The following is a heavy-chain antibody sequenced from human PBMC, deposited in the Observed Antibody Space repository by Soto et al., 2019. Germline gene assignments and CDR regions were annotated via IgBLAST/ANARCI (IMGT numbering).Heavy chain of an antibody. Sequence: EVQLLESGGGLVQPGGSLRLSCAASGFTFSSYAMSWVRQAPGKGLEWVSAISGSGGSTYYADSVKGRFTISRDNSKNTLYLQMNSLRVEDTAVYYCAKRAEQWLVRSYWYFDLWGRGTLVTVSS. V-gene: IGHV3-23*01. J-gene: IGHJ2*01. D-gene: IGHD6-19*01. CDR3: AKRAEQWLVRSYWYFDL. CDR2: ISGSGGST. CDR1: GFTFSSYA.